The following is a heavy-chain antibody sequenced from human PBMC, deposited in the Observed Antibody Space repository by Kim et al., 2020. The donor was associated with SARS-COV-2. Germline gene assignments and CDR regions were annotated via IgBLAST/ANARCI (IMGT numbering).Heavy chain of an antibody. CDR1: GFTFSSYE. V-gene: IGHV3-48*03. J-gene: IGHJ6*02. D-gene: IGHD3-22*01. CDR2: ISSSGSTI. CDR3: ARLRDYYDSSGYYYQTGVYYYYGMDV. Sequence: GGSLRLSCAASGFTFSSYEMNWVRQAPGKGLEWVSYISSSGSTIYYADSVKGRFTISRDNAKNSLYLQMNSLRAEDTAVYYCARLRDYYDSSGYYYQTGVYYYYGMDVWGQGTTVTVSS.